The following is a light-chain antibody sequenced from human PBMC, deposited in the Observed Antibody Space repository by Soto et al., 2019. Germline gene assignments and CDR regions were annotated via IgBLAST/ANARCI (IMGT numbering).Light chain of an antibody. CDR2: AAS. CDR1: QSISSY. J-gene: IGKJ5*01. V-gene: IGKV1-39*01. CDR3: QQSYSTPFT. Sequence: DIQMTQSPSSLSASLGDRVTITWGASQSISSYLNWYQQKPGKAPKLLIYAASSLQSGVPSRFSGSGYGTDFNLTISSLQTEDFATYYCQQSYSTPFTFGQGTRLEIK.